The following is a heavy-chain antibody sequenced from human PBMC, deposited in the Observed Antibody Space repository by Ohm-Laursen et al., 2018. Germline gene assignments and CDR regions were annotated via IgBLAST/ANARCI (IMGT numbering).Heavy chain of an antibody. Sequence: GASVKVSCKASGYTFTSYYMHWVRQAPGQGLEWMGIINPSGGSTSYAQKFQGRVTMTRDTSTSTVYMELSSLRSEDTAVYYCARVAAVTSYYYGMDVWGQGTTVTVSS. CDR1: GYTFTSYY. J-gene: IGHJ6*02. CDR3: ARVAAVTSYYYGMDV. CDR2: INPSGGST. D-gene: IGHD2-15*01. V-gene: IGHV1-46*01.